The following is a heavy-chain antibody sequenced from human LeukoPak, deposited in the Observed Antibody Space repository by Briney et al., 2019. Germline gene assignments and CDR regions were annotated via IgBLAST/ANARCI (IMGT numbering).Heavy chain of an antibody. D-gene: IGHD2-15*01. CDR2: ITGGGST. Sequence: PGGSLRLSCAVSGFTFSSYAMSWVRQAPGKGLEWVSTITGGGSTYYADSVEGRFTSSRDISKNTLYLHMNSLRAEDTAVYYCAKGQAADWYFDLWGRGTLVTVSS. CDR1: GFTFSSYA. CDR3: AKGQAADWYFDL. V-gene: IGHV3-23*01. J-gene: IGHJ2*01.